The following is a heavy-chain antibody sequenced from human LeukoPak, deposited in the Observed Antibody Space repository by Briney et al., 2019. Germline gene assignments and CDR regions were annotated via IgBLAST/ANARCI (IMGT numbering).Heavy chain of an antibody. Sequence: GGSLRLSCAASGFTFDDYAMHWVRQAPGKGLEWVSGISWNSGSIGYADSVKGRFTISRDNAKNSLYLQMNSLRAEDTALYYCAKGNPPGGFSLVGNFDYWGQGTLVTVSS. J-gene: IGHJ4*02. CDR1: GFTFDDYA. D-gene: IGHD3-10*01. CDR2: ISWNSGSI. V-gene: IGHV3-9*01. CDR3: AKGNPPGGFSLVGNFDY.